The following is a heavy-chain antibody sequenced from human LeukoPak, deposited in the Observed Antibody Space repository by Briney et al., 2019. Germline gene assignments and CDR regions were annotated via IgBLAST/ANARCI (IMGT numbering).Heavy chain of an antibody. Sequence: GGSLRLSCAASGFTFSSYGMSWVRQAPGKGLEWVSAISGSGGSTYYADSVKGRFTISRDNSKNTLYLQMNSLRAEDTAVYYCARDKAAAGTTYWGQGTLVTVSS. D-gene: IGHD6-13*01. CDR1: GFTFSSYG. V-gene: IGHV3-23*01. CDR2: ISGSGGST. CDR3: ARDKAAAGTTY. J-gene: IGHJ4*02.